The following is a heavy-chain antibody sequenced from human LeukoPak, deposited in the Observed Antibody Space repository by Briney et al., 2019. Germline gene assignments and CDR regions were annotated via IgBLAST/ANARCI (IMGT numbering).Heavy chain of an antibody. D-gene: IGHD2-15*01. V-gene: IGHV4-34*01. Sequence: PSETLSLTCAVYGGSFSGYYWSWIRQPPGKGLEWIGEINHSGSTNYNPSLKSRVTISVDTSKNQFSLKLSSVTAADTAVYYCARTNSGGSRNYYYYYGMDVWGQGTTVTVSS. CDR3: ARTNSGGSRNYYYYYGMDV. CDR1: GGSFSGYY. J-gene: IGHJ6*02. CDR2: INHSGST.